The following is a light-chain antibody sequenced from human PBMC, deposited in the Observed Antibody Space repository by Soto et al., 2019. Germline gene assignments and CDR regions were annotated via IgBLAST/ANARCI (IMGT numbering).Light chain of an antibody. J-gene: IGKJ1*01. CDR1: QTVGRSF. Sequence: EIVLTQSPGIMYLSPGERATLSCRASQTVGRSFLAWYQQKPGQSPRLLIFGTSISATGIPDRFSGGGSGAHFILANSILEPEDFAVYYCPQYGRLPPRTFGQGTRVEVK. CDR3: PQYGRLPPRT. V-gene: IGKV3-20*01. CDR2: GTS.